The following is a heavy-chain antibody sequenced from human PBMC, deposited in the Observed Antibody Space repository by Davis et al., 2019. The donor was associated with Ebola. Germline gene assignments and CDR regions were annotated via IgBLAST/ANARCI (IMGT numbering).Heavy chain of an antibody. D-gene: IGHD2-2*01. CDR3: TKGGPTSDDY. CDR1: GFTFSGSA. CDR2: IRSKANSYAT. J-gene: IGHJ4*02. V-gene: IGHV3-73*01. Sequence: GGSLRLSCAASGFTFSGSAMHWVRQASGKGLEWVCRIRSKANSYATAYAASVKGRFTISRDDSKNTAYLQMNSMKTEDTAVYCCTKGGPTSDDYWGQGTLVTVSS.